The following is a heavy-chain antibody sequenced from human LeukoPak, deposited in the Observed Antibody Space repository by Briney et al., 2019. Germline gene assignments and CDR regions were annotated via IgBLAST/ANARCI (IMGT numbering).Heavy chain of an antibody. Sequence: GGSLRLSCAASGFTFSSYSMNWVRQAPGKGLEWVSTISGSGISTYFAGSVKGRFTISRDNSRNTLFLQMDSLRAEDTALFYCAKGDNNILTGYYNSFDSWGQGTLVTVSS. J-gene: IGHJ4*02. CDR3: AKGDNNILTGYYNSFDS. CDR2: ISGSGIST. CDR1: GFTFSSYS. D-gene: IGHD3-9*01. V-gene: IGHV3-23*01.